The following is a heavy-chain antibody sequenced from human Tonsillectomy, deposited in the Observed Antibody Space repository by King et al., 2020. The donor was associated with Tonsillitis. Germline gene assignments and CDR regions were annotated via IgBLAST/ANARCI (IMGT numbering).Heavy chain of an antibody. CDR2: ISGSDGNT. J-gene: IGHJ4*02. CDR3: AREWSSGCSAIHY. Sequence: VQLVESGGGFIQPGGSLSLSCAASGFTFSSYAMSWVRQAPGKGLEWVSSISGSDGNTDYADSVKGRFTISRDNSKNTLYLQMNSLRAEDTATYYCAREWSSGCSAIHYWGQGTLVTVSS. CDR1: GFTFSSYA. D-gene: IGHD6-19*01. V-gene: IGHV3-23*04.